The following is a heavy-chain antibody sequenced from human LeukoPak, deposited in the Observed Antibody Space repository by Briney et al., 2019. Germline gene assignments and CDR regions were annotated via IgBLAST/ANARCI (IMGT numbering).Heavy chain of an antibody. D-gene: IGHD3-10*01. CDR1: GYTFTSYD. J-gene: IGHJ6*03. CDR3: AREGRRITMVRGVIIANYYYYMDV. CDR2: MNPNSGNT. V-gene: IGHV1-8*03. Sequence: ASVKVSCKASGYTFTSYDINWVRQATGQGLEWMGWMNPNSGNTGYAQKFQGRVTITRNTSISTAYMELSSLRSEDTAVYYCAREGRRITMVRGVIIANYYYYMDVWGKGTTVTVSS.